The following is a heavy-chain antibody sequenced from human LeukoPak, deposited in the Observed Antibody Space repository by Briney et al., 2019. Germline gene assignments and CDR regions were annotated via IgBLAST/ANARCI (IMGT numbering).Heavy chain of an antibody. CDR1: GFTFSSYA. J-gene: IGHJ4*02. D-gene: IGHD3-10*01. CDR2: ISGSGGST. CDR3: AKNQDYYGSGRNFCLDY. Sequence: GGSLRFSCAASGFTFSSYAMSWVRQAPGKGLEWVSAISGSGGSTYYADSVKGRFTISRDNSKNTLYLQMNSLRAEDTAVYYCAKNQDYYGSGRNFCLDYWGQGTLVTVSS. V-gene: IGHV3-23*01.